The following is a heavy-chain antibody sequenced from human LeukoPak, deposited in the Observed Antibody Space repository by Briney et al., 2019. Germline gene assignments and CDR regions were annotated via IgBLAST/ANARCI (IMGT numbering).Heavy chain of an antibody. D-gene: IGHD2-15*01. Sequence: GGSLRLSCAGSGFTFRSYWMSWVRQAPGKGLEWVANIKQDGSEKYYVDSVKGRFTISRDNAKNSLYLQMSSLRAEDTALYYCASRSSVAASGPGWGQGTLVTVSS. CDR3: ASRSSVAASGPG. J-gene: IGHJ4*02. CDR2: IKQDGSEK. V-gene: IGHV3-7*01. CDR1: GFTFRSYW.